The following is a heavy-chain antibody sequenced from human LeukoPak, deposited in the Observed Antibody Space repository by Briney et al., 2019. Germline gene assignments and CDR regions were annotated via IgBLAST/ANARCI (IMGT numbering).Heavy chain of an antibody. J-gene: IGHJ4*02. V-gene: IGHV1-18*01. CDR3: ARGQHPYYGSGSYYNDY. Sequence: ASVKVSCKASGGTFSSYAISWVRQAPGQGLEWMGWISTYNDNTNDAQKLQGRVTMTTDTSTSTAYMELRSLRSDDTAVYYCARGQHPYYGSGSYYNDYWGQGTLVTVSS. CDR1: GGTFSSYA. D-gene: IGHD3-10*01. CDR2: ISTYNDNT.